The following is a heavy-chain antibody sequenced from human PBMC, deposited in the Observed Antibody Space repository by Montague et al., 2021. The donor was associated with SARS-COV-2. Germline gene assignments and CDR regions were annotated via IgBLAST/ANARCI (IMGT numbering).Heavy chain of an antibody. CDR2: TYYRSKCFH. V-gene: IGHV6-1*01. Sequence: CAISGDSVSSNSAAWNWIRQSPSLGLEWLGRTYYRSKCFHDYAISVKSRIIINPDTSKNQFSLLLNSVTPEDTAVYYCSNFAVSGTTADYWGQGILVTVSS. CDR3: SNFAVSGTTADY. CDR1: GDSVSSNSAA. J-gene: IGHJ4*02. D-gene: IGHD6-19*01.